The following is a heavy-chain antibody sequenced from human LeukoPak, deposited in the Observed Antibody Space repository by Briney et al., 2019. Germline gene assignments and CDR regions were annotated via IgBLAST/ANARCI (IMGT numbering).Heavy chain of an antibody. CDR3: ARFGTYGDYVSYYFDY. J-gene: IGHJ4*02. D-gene: IGHD4-17*01. CDR1: GGTFSSYA. V-gene: IGHV1-69*13. CDR2: IIPIFGTA. Sequence: SVKVSCKASGGTFSSYAISWVRQAPGQGLEWMGGIIPIFGTANYAQKFQGRVTITADESTSTAYMELSSLRSEDTAVYYCARFGTYGDYVSYYFDYWGQGTLVTVSS.